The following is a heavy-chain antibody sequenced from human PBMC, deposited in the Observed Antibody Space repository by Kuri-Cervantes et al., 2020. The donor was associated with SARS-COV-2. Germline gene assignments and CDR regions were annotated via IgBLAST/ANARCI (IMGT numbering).Heavy chain of an antibody. CDR3: ARDMTFDEYGDYFYYYMDV. J-gene: IGHJ6*03. V-gene: IGHV3-30*03. Sequence: GESLKISCAASGFTFSDYYMNWIRQAPGQGLEWVAAISYDGNNKYFADSVRGRFTVSRDNSKNTLYLEMDGLRPEDTAVYYCARDMTFDEYGDYFYYYMDVWGKGTTVTVSS. CDR2: ISYDGNNK. CDR1: GFTFSDYY. D-gene: IGHD3-16*01.